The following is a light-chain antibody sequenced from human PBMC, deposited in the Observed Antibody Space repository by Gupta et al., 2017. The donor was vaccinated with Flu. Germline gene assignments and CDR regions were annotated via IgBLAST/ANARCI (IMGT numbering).Light chain of an antibody. J-gene: IGLJ2*01. CDR2: DDT. Sequence: SYVLTQPPSVSVAPGKTARSTCGGNSIGSKSVHWHQQKPGQAPVLVVYDDTGRPSGIPERFSGSNSGNTATLTISRVEAGDEADYYCQVWDSSSDHVVFGGGTKLTVL. CDR1: SIGSKS. CDR3: QVWDSSSDHVV. V-gene: IGLV3-21*03.